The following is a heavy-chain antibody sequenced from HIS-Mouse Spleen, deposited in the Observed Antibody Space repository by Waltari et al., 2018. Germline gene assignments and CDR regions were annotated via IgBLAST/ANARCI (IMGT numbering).Heavy chain of an antibody. CDR2: ISYDGSNK. CDR3: ARDHSGWYFDY. CDR1: ALSFWSYA. Sequence: QVQLGETGGGEVQPGRSLSLYCAASALSFWSYAMHWVRQAPGKGMEWVAVISYDGSNKYYADSVKGRFTISRDNSKNTLYLQMNSLRAEDTAVYYCARDHSGWYFDYWGQGTLVTVSS. D-gene: IGHD6-19*01. J-gene: IGHJ4*02. V-gene: IGHV3-30-3*01.